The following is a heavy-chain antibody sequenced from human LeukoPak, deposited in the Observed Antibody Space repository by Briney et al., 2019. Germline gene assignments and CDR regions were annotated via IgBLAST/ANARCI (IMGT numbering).Heavy chain of an antibody. J-gene: IGHJ6*04. Sequence: SETLSLTCTVSGGSISSYYWSWIRQPPGKGLEWIGYIYYSGSTNYNPSLKSRVTISVDTSKNQFSLKLSSVTAADTAVYYCARDHYYDILTGYYPPLYYGMDVWGKGTTVTVSS. CDR1: GGSISSYY. CDR3: ARDHYYDILTGYYPPLYYGMDV. D-gene: IGHD3-9*01. V-gene: IGHV4-59*01. CDR2: IYYSGST.